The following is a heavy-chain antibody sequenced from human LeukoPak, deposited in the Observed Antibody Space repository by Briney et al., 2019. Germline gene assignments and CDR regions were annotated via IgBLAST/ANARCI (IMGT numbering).Heavy chain of an antibody. J-gene: IGHJ6*03. CDR2: IYSGGST. D-gene: IGHD3-10*01. V-gene: IGHV3-53*01. CDR1: GFTFGDYA. CDR3: ARDVGSIGDYYMDV. Sequence: GGSLRLSCTASGFTFGDYAMSWVRQAPGKGLEWVSVIYSGGSTYYADSVKGRFTISRDNSKNTLYLQMNSLRAEDTAVYYCARDVGSIGDYYMDVWGKGTTVTVSS.